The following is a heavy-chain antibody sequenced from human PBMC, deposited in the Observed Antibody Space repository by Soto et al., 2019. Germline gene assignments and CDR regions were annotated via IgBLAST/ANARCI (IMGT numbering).Heavy chain of an antibody. V-gene: IGHV3-23*01. CDR1: GFTFSSYA. Sequence: PGGSLRLSCAASGFTFSSYAMSWVRQAPGKGLEWVSAISGSGGSTYYADSVKGRFTISRDNSKNTLYLQMNSLRAEDTAVYYCAKDNTKHNWFSRVGHGMDVWGQGTTVTVSS. D-gene: IGHD1-20*01. CDR3: AKDNTKHNWFSRVGHGMDV. J-gene: IGHJ6*02. CDR2: ISGSGGST.